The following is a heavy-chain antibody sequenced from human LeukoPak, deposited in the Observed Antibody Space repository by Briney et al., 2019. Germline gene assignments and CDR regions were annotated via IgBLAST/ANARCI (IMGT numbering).Heavy chain of an antibody. Sequence: SETLSLTCTVSGGTISSYYWNWIRQPPGKGLEWIGYIHDSGSTKYNPSLKSRVAISVDTSKNQFSLKLRSVTAADTAVYYRARWYYSDWAFDYWGQGTLVTVPS. CDR3: ARWYYSDWAFDY. CDR2: IHDSGST. CDR1: GGTISSYY. V-gene: IGHV4-59*08. J-gene: IGHJ4*02. D-gene: IGHD6-19*01.